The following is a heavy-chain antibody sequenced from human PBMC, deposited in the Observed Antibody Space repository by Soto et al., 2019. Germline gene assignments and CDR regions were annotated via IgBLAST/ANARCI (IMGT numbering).Heavy chain of an antibody. Sequence: GGSLRLSCAASGFTFSSYWMHWVRQAPGKGLVWVSRINSDGSSTSYADSVKGRFTISRDNAKNTLYLQMNSLRAEDTAVYYCARRESSPGYYYYGMDVWGQGTTVTVSS. D-gene: IGHD6-6*01. V-gene: IGHV3-74*01. CDR1: GFTFSSYW. CDR2: INSDGSST. J-gene: IGHJ6*02. CDR3: ARRESSPGYYYYGMDV.